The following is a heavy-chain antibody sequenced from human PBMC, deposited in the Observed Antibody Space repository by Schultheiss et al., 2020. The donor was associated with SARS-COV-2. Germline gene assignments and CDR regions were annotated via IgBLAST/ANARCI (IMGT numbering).Heavy chain of an antibody. Sequence: GGSLRLSCAASGFTFSSYWMSWVRQAPGKGLEWVSAISGSGGSTYYADSVKGRFTISRDNSKNTLYLQMNSLRAEDTAVYYCARDRTPTVTLPFDPWGQGTLVTVSS. CDR3: ARDRTPTVTLPFDP. CDR2: ISGSGGST. J-gene: IGHJ5*02. V-gene: IGHV3-23*01. D-gene: IGHD4-17*01. CDR1: GFTFSSYW.